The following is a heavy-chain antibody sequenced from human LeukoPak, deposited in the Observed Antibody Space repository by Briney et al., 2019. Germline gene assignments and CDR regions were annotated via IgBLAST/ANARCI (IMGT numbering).Heavy chain of an antibody. J-gene: IGHJ4*02. D-gene: IGHD6-19*01. CDR2: IKQDGSEK. Sequence: GGSLRLSRAASGFTFSSYAMSWVRQAPGKGLEWVANIKQDGSEKYYVDSVKGRFTISRDNAKNSLYLQMNSLRAEDTAVYYCARPGIAVAGTHYWGQGTLVTVSS. V-gene: IGHV3-7*01. CDR3: ARPGIAVAGTHY. CDR1: GFTFSSYA.